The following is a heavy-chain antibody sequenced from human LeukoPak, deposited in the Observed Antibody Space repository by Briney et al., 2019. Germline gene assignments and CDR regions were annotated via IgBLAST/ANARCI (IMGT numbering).Heavy chain of an antibody. J-gene: IGHJ4*02. V-gene: IGHV4-59*01. CDR3: ARGYCSGGSCRFDY. D-gene: IGHD2-15*01. CDR1: GGSISSYY. CDR2: IYYSGST. Sequence: SETLSLTCTVSGGSISSYYWSWIRQPPGKGLEWIGYIYYSGSTNYNPSLKSRATISVDTSKNQFSLKLSSVTAADTAVYYCARGYCSGGSCRFDYWGQGTLVTVSS.